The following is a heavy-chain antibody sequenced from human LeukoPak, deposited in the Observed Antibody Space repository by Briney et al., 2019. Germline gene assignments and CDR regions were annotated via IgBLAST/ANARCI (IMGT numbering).Heavy chain of an antibody. V-gene: IGHV4-39*07. CDR1: GGSISSSSYY. J-gene: IGHJ4*02. Sequence: SETLSLTCTVSGGSISSSSYYWGWIRQPPGKGLEWIGSIYYSGSTYYNPSLKSRVTISVDTSKNQFSLRLSSVTAADTAVYYCARDVWFGAGRTFDYWSQGTLVTVSS. CDR2: IYYSGST. D-gene: IGHD3-10*01. CDR3: ARDVWFGAGRTFDY.